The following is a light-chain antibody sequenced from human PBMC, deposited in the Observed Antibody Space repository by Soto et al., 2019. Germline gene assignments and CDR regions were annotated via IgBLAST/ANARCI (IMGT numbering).Light chain of an antibody. CDR2: AAV. CDR1: QDIRND. V-gene: IGKV1-6*01. CDR3: QQYNTYST. Sequence: AIQMTQSPSSLSASVGVRVTITCRASQDIRNDLAWYQQKPGKAPNLLIFAAVNLQSGVPSRFSGSGSGTEFTLTISSLQPDDFATYYCQQYNTYSTFGQGTRLEI. J-gene: IGKJ5*01.